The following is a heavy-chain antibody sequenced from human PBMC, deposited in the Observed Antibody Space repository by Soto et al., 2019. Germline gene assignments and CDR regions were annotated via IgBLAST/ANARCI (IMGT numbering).Heavy chain of an antibody. CDR1: GYSVTSSVYF. CDR2: IYYSGST. CDR3: AREYCSGGSCYRTYFDY. J-gene: IGHJ4*02. Sequence: SETLSLTCTFSGYSVTSSVYFWSWVRQPPGKGLEWIGYIYYSGSTNYNPSLKSRVTISVDTSKNQFSLKLSSVTAADTAVYYCAREYCSGGSCYRTYFDYWGQGTLVTVSS. V-gene: IGHV4-61*08. D-gene: IGHD2-15*01.